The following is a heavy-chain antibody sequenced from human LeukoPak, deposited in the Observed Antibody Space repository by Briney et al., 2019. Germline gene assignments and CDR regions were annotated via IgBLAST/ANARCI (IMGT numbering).Heavy chain of an antibody. J-gene: IGHJ3*02. CDR3: ARGYCSSTSCSPLRAFDI. CDR2: IIPIFGTA. CDR1: GGTFSSYA. V-gene: IGHV1-69*05. D-gene: IGHD2-2*01. Sequence: SVKVSCKASGGTFSSYAISWVRQAPGQGLEWMGRIIPIFGTANYAQKFQGRVTITTDESTSIAYMELSSLRSEDTAVYYCARGYCSSTSCSPLRAFDIWGQGTMVTVSS.